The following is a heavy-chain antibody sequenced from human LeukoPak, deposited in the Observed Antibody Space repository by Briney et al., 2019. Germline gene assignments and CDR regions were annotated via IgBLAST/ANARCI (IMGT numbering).Heavy chain of an antibody. Sequence: GGSLRLSCAASGFTFSSYGMHWVRQAPGKGLEWVAFIRYDGSNKYYADSVKGRFTISRDNSKNTLYLQMNSLRAEDTAVYYCAKDGIVAATPDYYYMDVWGKGTTVTISS. CDR3: AKDGIVAATPDYYYMDV. CDR2: IRYDGSNK. CDR1: GFTFSSYG. D-gene: IGHD2-15*01. J-gene: IGHJ6*03. V-gene: IGHV3-30*02.